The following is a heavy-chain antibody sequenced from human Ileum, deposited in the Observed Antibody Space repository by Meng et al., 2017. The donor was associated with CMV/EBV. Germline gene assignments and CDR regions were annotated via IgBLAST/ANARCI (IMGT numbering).Heavy chain of an antibody. D-gene: IGHD3-3*01. Sequence: QLPPQESGAGLVKPSGALSLACTASGGSTTSSTYYWGWIRQPPGKGLEWIGSVYYSGTTYYNPSLKSRVNMSIDTSKNRFSLKLSSATAADTAVYYCARNVGFYSSQIAYWGQGALVTVSS. V-gene: IGHV4-39*07. J-gene: IGHJ4*02. CDR3: ARNVGFYSSQIAY. CDR1: GGSTTSSTYY. CDR2: VYYSGTT.